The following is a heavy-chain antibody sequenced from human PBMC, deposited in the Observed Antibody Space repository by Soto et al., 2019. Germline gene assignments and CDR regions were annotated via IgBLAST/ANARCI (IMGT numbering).Heavy chain of an antibody. CDR2: LTPDTGNT. V-gene: IGHV1-3*01. CDR1: GFTFSDNL. J-gene: IGHJ3*01. CDR3: ARDIQSVGPRANEAFDV. D-gene: IGHD5-18*01. Sequence: QVQLVQSGAELKKPGASVNISCTASGFTFSDNLINWVRQVPGQGLEWMGWLTPDTGNTRYSETCQGRVTISRHPSASIDYLELSGLENEDTALYFCARDIQSVGPRANEAFDVWGQGTMITVSS.